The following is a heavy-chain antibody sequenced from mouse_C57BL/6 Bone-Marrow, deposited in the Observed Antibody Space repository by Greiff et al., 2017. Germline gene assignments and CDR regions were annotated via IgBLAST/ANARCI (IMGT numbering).Heavy chain of an antibody. CDR1: GYTFTDYN. Sequence: VQLQQSGPELVKPGASVKIPCKASGYTFTDYNMDWVKQSHGKSLEWIGDINPNNGGTIYNQKFKGKATLTVDKSSSTAYMELRSLTSEDTAVYYCARHYYGNYGYFDVWGTGTTVTVSS. V-gene: IGHV1-18*01. CDR3: ARHYYGNYGYFDV. D-gene: IGHD2-1*01. CDR2: INPNNGGT. J-gene: IGHJ1*03.